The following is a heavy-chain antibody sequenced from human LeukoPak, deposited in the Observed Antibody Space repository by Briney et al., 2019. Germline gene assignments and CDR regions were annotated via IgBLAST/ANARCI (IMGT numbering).Heavy chain of an antibody. Sequence: GGSLRLSCAASGFTFSSYAMHWVRQAPGKGLEWVAVISYDGSNKYYADPVKGRFTISRDNSKNTLYLQMNSLRAEDTAVYYCARDRSSGWYYFDYWGQGTLVTVSS. D-gene: IGHD6-19*01. CDR1: GFTFSSYA. J-gene: IGHJ4*02. CDR2: ISYDGSNK. CDR3: ARDRSSGWYYFDY. V-gene: IGHV3-30*04.